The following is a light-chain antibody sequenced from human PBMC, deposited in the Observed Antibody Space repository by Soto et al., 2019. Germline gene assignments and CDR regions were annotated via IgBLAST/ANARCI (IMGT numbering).Light chain of an antibody. Sequence: QSVLTQPPSVSGTPGQRVTISCTGSSSNIGAGYDVHWYQQLPGTAPKLLIYGISNRPSGVPDRFSGSKSGTSASLAITGLQAEDEADYYCQSYDSSLSVHYVFGTGTKVTVL. V-gene: IGLV1-40*01. CDR1: SSNIGAGYD. J-gene: IGLJ1*01. CDR2: GIS. CDR3: QSYDSSLSVHYV.